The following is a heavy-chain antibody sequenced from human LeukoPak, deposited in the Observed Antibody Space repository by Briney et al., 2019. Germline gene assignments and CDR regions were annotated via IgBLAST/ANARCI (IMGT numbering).Heavy chain of an antibody. D-gene: IGHD3-10*01. CDR3: ARRITMVRSFDY. J-gene: IGHJ4*02. CDR1: GGSFSGYY. CDR2: INHSGST. V-gene: IGHV4-34*01. Sequence: PSETLSLTCAVHGGSFSGYYWSWIRQPPGKGLEWIGEINHSGSTNYNPSLKSRVTISVDTSKNQFSLKLSSVTAADTAAYYCARRITMVRSFDYWGQGTLVTVSS.